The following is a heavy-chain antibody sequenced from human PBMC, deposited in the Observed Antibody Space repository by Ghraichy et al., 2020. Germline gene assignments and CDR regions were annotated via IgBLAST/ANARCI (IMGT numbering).Heavy chain of an antibody. V-gene: IGHV3-30*18. CDR3: AKDLYKGFRGIVVVITDLANYGMDV. Sequence: GESLNISCAASGFTFSSYGMHWVRQAPGKGLEWVAVISYDGSNKYYADSVKGRFTISRDNSKNTLYLQMNSLRAEDTAVYYCAKDLYKGFRGIVVVITDLANYGMDVWGQGTTVTVSS. CDR1: GFTFSSYG. J-gene: IGHJ6*02. D-gene: IGHD3-22*01. CDR2: ISYDGSNK.